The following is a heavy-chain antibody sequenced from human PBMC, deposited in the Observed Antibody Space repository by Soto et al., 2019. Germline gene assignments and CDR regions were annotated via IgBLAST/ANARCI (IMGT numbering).Heavy chain of an antibody. CDR3: ASTYYNGSSGPFDY. D-gene: IGHD3-22*01. CDR2: IYYSGTT. V-gene: IGHV4-31*03. Sequence: QVQLQESGPGLVKPSQTLSLTCTVSGDSISSGGYYWSWIRQHPGKGLEWNGYIYYSGTTYYNPSPKSRVTISANTSENQFSLKLNAVTAADTAVYYCASTYYNGSSGPFDYWGQGTLVTVSS. J-gene: IGHJ4*02. CDR1: GDSISSGGYY.